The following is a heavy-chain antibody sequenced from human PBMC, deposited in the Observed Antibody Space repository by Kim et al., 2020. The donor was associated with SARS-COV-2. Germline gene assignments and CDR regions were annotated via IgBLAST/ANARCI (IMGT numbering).Heavy chain of an antibody. J-gene: IGHJ4*02. CDR3: AGLGIAARPTDY. D-gene: IGHD6-6*01. Sequence: YAQKFQGRVTITADKSTSTAYMELSSLRSEDTAVYYCAGLGIAARPTDYWGQGTLVTVSS. V-gene: IGHV1-69*02.